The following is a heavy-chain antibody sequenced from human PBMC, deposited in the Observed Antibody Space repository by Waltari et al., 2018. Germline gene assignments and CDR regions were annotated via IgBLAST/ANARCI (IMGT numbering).Heavy chain of an antibody. CDR2: IYSGGST. CDR1: GFTVRSNY. Sequence: EVQLVESGGGLVQPGGSLRLSCDACGFTVRSNYMSWVRQAPGKGLAWVSVIYSGGSTYYADSVKGRFTISRDNSKNTLYLQMNSLRAEDTAVYYCATEIAVAGHDAFDIWGQGTMVTVSS. D-gene: IGHD6-19*01. CDR3: ATEIAVAGHDAFDI. J-gene: IGHJ3*02. V-gene: IGHV3-66*02.